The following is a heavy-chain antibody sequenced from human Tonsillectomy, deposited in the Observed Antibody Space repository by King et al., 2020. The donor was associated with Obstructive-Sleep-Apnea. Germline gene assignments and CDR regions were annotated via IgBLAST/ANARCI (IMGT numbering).Heavy chain of an antibody. D-gene: IGHD3-22*01. CDR2: IRYDGSNE. Sequence: LVESGGGVVQPGGSLRLSCAASGFSFSSFGMHWVRQAPGKGLQWVAFIRYDGSNENYADSVKGRFTISRDNSKNTLYLQMSSLRAEDTAVYYCAKDPTAISTGYYLFDYWGQGTLVTVSS. CDR1: GFSFSSFG. J-gene: IGHJ4*02. V-gene: IGHV3-30*02. CDR3: AKDPTAISTGYYLFDY.